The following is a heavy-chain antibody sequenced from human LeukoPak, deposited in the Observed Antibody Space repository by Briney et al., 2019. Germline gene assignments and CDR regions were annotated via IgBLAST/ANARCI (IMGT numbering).Heavy chain of an antibody. CDR2: IYTSGST. CDR1: GGSLSSGSYY. D-gene: IGHD3-16*01. J-gene: IGHJ5*02. V-gene: IGHV4-61*02. Sequence: SQTLSLTCTVSGGSLSSGSYYWSWIRQPAGKGLEWIGRIYTSGSTNYNPSLKSRVTISVDTSKNQFSLKLSSVTAADTAVYYCARDSLGENWFDPWGQGTLVTVSS. CDR3: ARDSLGENWFDP.